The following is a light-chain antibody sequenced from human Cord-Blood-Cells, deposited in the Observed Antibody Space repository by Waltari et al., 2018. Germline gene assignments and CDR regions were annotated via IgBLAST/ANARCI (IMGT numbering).Light chain of an antibody. Sequence: QTVLTKEPSLTVSPARTVTPTCASNTGAVTSAYTPNWFQQKPGQAPRALIYSTSNKHPWTPARFSGSLLGGKAALTLSGVQPEDEAEYYCLLYYGGAQPFFGGGTKLTVL. J-gene: IGLJ2*01. CDR1: TGAVTSAYT. V-gene: IGLV7-43*01. CDR3: LLYYGGAQPF. CDR2: STS.